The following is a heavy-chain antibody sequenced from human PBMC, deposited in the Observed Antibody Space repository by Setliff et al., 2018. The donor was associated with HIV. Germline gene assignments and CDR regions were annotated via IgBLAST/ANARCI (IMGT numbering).Heavy chain of an antibody. CDR2: ILSTGERT. CDR1: GFTFSNYA. D-gene: IGHD1-26*01. Sequence: GGSLRLSCAASGFTFSNYAMSWVRQAPGEGLEWVSAILSTGERTFYADSVKGRFTISRDNAKNSLFLQMNSLRAEDTAVYYCARSSTLPWELPYFDYWGQGTLVTVSS. V-gene: IGHV3-23*01. CDR3: ARSSTLPWELPYFDY. J-gene: IGHJ4*02.